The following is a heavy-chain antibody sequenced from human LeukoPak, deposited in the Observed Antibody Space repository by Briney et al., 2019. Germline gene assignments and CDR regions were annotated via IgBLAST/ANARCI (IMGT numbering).Heavy chain of an antibody. D-gene: IGHD6-19*01. V-gene: IGHV4-31*03. J-gene: IGHJ2*01. CDR1: GGSISSGGYY. CDR2: IYYSGST. CDR3: ARAGIAVAGDWYFDL. Sequence: SQTLSLTCTVSGGSISSGGYYWIWIRPHPGKGLEWIGYIYYSGSTYYNPPLKSRVTISVDTSKNQFSLKLSSVTAADTAVYYCARAGIAVAGDWYFDLWGRGTLVTVSS.